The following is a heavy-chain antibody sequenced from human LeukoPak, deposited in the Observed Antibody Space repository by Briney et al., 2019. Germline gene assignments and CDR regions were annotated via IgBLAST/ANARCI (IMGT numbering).Heavy chain of an antibody. CDR2: INPNSGGT. Sequence: ASVKVSCKASGYAFTGYYMHWVRQAPGQGLEWMGWINPNSGGTNYAQKFQGRVTMTRDTSISTAYMELSRLRSDDTAMYYCARSSGWKYNIDHWGQGTLVTVSS. V-gene: IGHV1-2*02. J-gene: IGHJ4*02. D-gene: IGHD6-19*01. CDR1: GYAFTGYY. CDR3: ARSSGWKYNIDH.